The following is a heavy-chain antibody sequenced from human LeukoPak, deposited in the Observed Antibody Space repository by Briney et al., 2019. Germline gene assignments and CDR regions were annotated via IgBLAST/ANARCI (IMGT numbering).Heavy chain of an antibody. D-gene: IGHD2-15*01. V-gene: IGHV3-23*01. CDR3: AKSPLPIGYCSGGSCYQFDS. J-gene: IGHJ4*02. CDR1: GFTFSSYA. Sequence: GGSLRLSCAASGFTFSSYAMSWVRQAPGKGLEWVSAISGSGGSTYYADSVKGRFTISRDNSKNTLYLQMNSLRAEDAAVYYCAKSPLPIGYCSGGSCYQFDSWGQGTLVTVSS. CDR2: ISGSGGST.